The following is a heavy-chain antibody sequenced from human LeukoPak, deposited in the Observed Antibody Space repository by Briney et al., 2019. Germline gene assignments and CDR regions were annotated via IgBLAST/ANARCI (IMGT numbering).Heavy chain of an antibody. CDR1: GYSITSSSW. D-gene: IGHD5-12*01. V-gene: IGHV4-28*03. CDR2: IYHSGTT. J-gene: IGHJ4*02. CDR3: ARGHRGVFTDPINY. Sequence: SETLSLTCAVSGYSITSSSWWGWIRQPPGKGLEWIGYIYHSGTTYYNPSLQSRVTMSVDTSKNQFSLKLSSVTAVDTAVYYCARGHRGVFTDPINYWAQGTLVTVSS.